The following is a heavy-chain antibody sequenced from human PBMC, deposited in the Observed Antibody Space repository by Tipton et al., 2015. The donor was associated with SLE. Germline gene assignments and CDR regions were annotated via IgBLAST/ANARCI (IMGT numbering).Heavy chain of an antibody. CDR3: ARVGRGDYGVLDY. V-gene: IGHV3-23*01. D-gene: IGHD4-17*01. CDR2: ISDSGGST. J-gene: IGHJ4*02. Sequence: SLRLSCAASGFTFSSYAMSWVRQAPGKGLEWVSAISDSGGSTYYADSVKGRFTISRDNAKNSLYLQMNSLRAEDTAVYYCARVGRGDYGVLDYWGQGTLVTVSS. CDR1: GFTFSSYA.